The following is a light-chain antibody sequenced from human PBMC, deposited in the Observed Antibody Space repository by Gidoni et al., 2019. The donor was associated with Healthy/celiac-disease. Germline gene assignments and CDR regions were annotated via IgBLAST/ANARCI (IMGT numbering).Light chain of an antibody. CDR2: DAS. CDR1: QDMSNY. Sequence: DIQMTQSPSSLSASVGDRVTITCQASQDMSNYLNWYQQKPGKAPKLLIYDASNLETGVPSRFSGSGSGTDFTFTISSLQPEDIATYSCQQYENLPQTFGHGTKLEIK. V-gene: IGKV1-33*01. J-gene: IGKJ2*01. CDR3: QQYENLPQT.